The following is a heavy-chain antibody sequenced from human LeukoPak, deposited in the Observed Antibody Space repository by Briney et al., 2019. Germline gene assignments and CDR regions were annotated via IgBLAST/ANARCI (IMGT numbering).Heavy chain of an antibody. D-gene: IGHD3-3*01. CDR3: ARATVLRFLEWLPPGWFDP. V-gene: IGHV1-2*06. CDR2: INTNSGGT. J-gene: IGHJ5*02. CDR1: GYTFTGYY. Sequence: ASVKVSCKASGYTFTGYYMHWVRQAPGEGVEWMGRINTNSGGTNYAQKFQGRVTITRETSISTAYMELSRLRSDDTAVYYCARATVLRFLEWLPPGWFDPWGQGTLVTVSS.